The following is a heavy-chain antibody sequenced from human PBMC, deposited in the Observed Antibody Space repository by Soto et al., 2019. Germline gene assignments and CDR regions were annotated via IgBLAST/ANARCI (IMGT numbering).Heavy chain of an antibody. CDR2: IYYSGST. Sequence: SETLSLTCTVSGGSISSYYWSWIRQPPGKGLEWIGYIYYSGSTNYNPSLKSRVTISVDTSKNQFSLKLSSVTAAYTAVYYCARVGDTGEIDYWGQGALVTVSS. V-gene: IGHV4-59*01. D-gene: IGHD2-21*01. J-gene: IGHJ4*02. CDR3: ARVGDTGEIDY. CDR1: GGSISSYY.